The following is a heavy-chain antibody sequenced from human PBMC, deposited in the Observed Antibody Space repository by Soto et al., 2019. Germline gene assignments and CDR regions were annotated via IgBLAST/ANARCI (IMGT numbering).Heavy chain of an antibody. CDR3: ATLVVTAPPFDY. CDR1: GYTFSSYW. J-gene: IGHJ4*02. CDR2: INLDGTTT. V-gene: IGHV3-74*01. Sequence: GGSLRLSCVASGYTFSSYWMHWVRQAPGMGLVWVSRINLDGTTTTYADSVKGRFTISRDNAKNTLYLQMNSLGVEDTAVYYCATLVVTAPPFDYWGQGTLVTVSS. D-gene: IGHD2-21*02.